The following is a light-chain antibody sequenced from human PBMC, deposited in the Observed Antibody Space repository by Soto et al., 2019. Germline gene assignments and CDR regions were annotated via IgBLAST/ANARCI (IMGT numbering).Light chain of an antibody. CDR3: QQRSSWPT. CDR2: DTS. V-gene: IGKV3-11*01. Sequence: EIVLTQSTATLSLSPGERATLSCRASQSVNSYLAGYQQKCGQAPRLLIYDTSNRATGITDRFSGSGSGTVFTLTISSLEPADFAVYYCQQRSSWPTFGQGTRLEIK. J-gene: IGKJ2*01. CDR1: QSVNSY.